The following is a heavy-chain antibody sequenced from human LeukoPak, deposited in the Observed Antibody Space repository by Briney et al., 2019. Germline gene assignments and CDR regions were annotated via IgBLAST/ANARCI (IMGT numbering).Heavy chain of an antibody. V-gene: IGHV1-8*01. D-gene: IGHD2-15*01. CDR1: GYTFTSYD. CDR3: ARQSKLGGSCTIDY. J-gene: IGHJ4*02. CDR2: MNPNSGNT. Sequence: ASVKVSCKASGYTFTSYDINWVRQATGQGLEWMGWMNPNSGNTGYAQKFQGRVTMTRNTSISTAYMELSSLRSEDTAVYYCARQSKLGGSCTIDYWGQGTLVTVSS.